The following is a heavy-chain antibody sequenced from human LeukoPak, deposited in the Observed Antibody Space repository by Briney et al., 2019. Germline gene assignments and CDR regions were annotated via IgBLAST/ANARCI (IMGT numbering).Heavy chain of an antibody. V-gene: IGHV1-18*01. CDR3: ARDAPFYYDSSGYYYVGAFDI. CDR1: GYTFTSYG. CDR2: ISAYNGNT. J-gene: IGHJ3*02. Sequence: GASVKVSCKASGYTFTSYGISWVRQAPGQGLEWMGWISAYNGNTNYAQKLQGRVTMTTDTSTGTAYMELRSLRSDDTAVYYCARDAPFYYDSSGYYYVGAFDIWGQGTMVTVSS. D-gene: IGHD3-22*01.